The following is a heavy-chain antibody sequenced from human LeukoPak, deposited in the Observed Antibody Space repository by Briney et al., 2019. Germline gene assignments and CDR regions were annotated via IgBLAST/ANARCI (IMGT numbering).Heavy chain of an antibody. CDR2: IYYSGST. Sequence: PSQTLSLTCTVSGGSISSGGYYWSWIRQHPGKGLEWIGYIYYSGSTYYNPSPKSRVTISVDTSKNQFSLKLSSVTAADTAVYYCARESGAWGYGMDVWGQGTTVTVSS. V-gene: IGHV4-31*03. J-gene: IGHJ6*02. CDR1: GGSISSGGYY. CDR3: ARESGAWGYGMDV. D-gene: IGHD3-16*01.